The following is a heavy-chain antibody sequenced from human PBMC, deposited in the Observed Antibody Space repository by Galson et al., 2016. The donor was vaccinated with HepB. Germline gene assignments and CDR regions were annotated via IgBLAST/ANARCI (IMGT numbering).Heavy chain of an antibody. V-gene: IGHV4-31*03. CDR3: ARGGRKGLWGYYFDF. D-gene: IGHD4/OR15-4a*01. J-gene: IGHJ4*02. CDR1: GVSITSGGYY. CDR2: IYHSGST. Sequence: TLSLTCTASGVSITSGGYYWSWIRQHPGKGLEWIGYIYHSGSTYYNSSLKSRVSISVDTSKNQFSLKLNSLTAADTAVYFCARGGRKGLWGYYFDFWGQGTLVTVSS.